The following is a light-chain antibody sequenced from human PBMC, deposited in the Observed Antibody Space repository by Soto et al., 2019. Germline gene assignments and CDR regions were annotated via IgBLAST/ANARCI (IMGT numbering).Light chain of an antibody. CDR2: DAS. V-gene: IGKV1-5*01. Sequence: DIQMTQSPSTMSASVGDRVTITCRASQSISSWLAWYQQKPGKAPKLLIYDASNLESGVPSRFSGSGSGTEGTITISSLKTDDGATYYCQQSNSYPITFGQGTRLEIK. J-gene: IGKJ5*01. CDR3: QQSNSYPIT. CDR1: QSISSW.